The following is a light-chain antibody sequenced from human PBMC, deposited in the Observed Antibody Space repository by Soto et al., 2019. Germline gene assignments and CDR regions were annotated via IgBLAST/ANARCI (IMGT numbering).Light chain of an antibody. Sequence: ELVLTQSPGALSLSPRERASLSCMASQTVRNNYLAWYQQKPGQAPRLLIYKASSLESGVPSRFSGSGSGTVFTLTISSLQAEDVAVYYCQQYYTTPLTVGGGAKVAIK. J-gene: IGKJ4*01. CDR2: KAS. V-gene: IGKV3-20*01. CDR3: QQYYTTPLT. CDR1: QTVRNNY.